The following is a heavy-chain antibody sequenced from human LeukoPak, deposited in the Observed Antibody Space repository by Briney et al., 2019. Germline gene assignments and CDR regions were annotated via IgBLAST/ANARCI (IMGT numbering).Heavy chain of an antibody. D-gene: IGHD2-2*01. CDR1: GFTFSSYG. CDR3: AKDCSSTSCNPTPTD. Sequence: PGGSLRLSCAASGFTFSSYGMHWVRQAPGKGLEWVAVISYDGSNKYYADSVKGRFTISRDNSKNTLYLQMNSLRAEDTAVYYCAKDCSSTSCNPTPTDWGQGTLVTVSS. CDR2: ISYDGSNK. V-gene: IGHV3-30*18. J-gene: IGHJ4*02.